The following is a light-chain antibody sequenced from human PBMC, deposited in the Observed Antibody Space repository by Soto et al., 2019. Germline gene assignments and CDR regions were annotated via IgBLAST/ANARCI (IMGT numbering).Light chain of an antibody. V-gene: IGLV2-23*01. CDR1: SSDVGSYNL. Sequence: QSVLTQPASVSGSPGQSITISCTGTSSDVGSYNLVSWYQQHPGKAPKLMIYEGSKRPSGVSNRFSGSKSGNTASLTISGLQAEDEADYYCCSYAGSSTHGVFGGGTKLTV. CDR3: CSYAGSSTHGV. CDR2: EGS. J-gene: IGLJ2*01.